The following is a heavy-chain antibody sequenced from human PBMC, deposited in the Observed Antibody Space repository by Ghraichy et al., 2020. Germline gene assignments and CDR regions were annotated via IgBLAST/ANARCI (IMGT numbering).Heavy chain of an antibody. J-gene: IGHJ4*02. CDR3: AKDAKYYDSSGYYYAPFDY. CDR1: GFTFSSYA. D-gene: IGHD3-22*01. V-gene: IGHV3-23*01. CDR2: ISGSGGST. Sequence: GGSLRLSCAASGFTFSSYAMSWVRQAPGKGLEWVSAISGSGGSTYYADSVRGRFTISRDNSKNPLYLQMNSLRAEDTAVYYCAKDAKYYDSSGYYYAPFDYWGQGTLVTVSP.